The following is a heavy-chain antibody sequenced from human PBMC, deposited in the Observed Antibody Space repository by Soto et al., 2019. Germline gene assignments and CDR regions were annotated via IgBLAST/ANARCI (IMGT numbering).Heavy chain of an antibody. CDR3: ARVPDR. J-gene: IGHJ5*02. CDR2: MHHSGST. D-gene: IGHD2-2*01. V-gene: IGHV4-59*11. Sequence: PSETLSLTCTVSGVSITSHYWSWIRQSPGKGLEWIAYMHHSGSTNYNPSLKSRVTISVDRSKNQFSLKLSSVTAADTAVYYCARVPDRWGQGTLVTV. CDR1: GVSITSHY.